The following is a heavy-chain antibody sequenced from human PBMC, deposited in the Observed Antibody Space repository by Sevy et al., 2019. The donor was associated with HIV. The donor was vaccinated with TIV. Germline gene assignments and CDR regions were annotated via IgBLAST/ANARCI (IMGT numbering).Heavy chain of an antibody. CDR1: GFTFSSYS. D-gene: IGHD6-6*01. CDR3: ARDGSGIAARRGYYYYGMDV. Sequence: GGSLRLSCAASGFTFSSYSMNWVRQAPGKGLEWVSYISSSSSTIYYVDSVKGRFTISRDNAKNSLYLKMKSLRDEDTAVYYCARDGSGIAARRGYYYYGMDVWGQGTTVTVS. CDR2: ISSSSSTI. J-gene: IGHJ6*02. V-gene: IGHV3-48*02.